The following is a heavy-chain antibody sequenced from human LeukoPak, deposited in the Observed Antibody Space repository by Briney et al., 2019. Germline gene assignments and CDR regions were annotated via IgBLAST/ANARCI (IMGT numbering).Heavy chain of an antibody. V-gene: IGHV4-30-2*01. CDR3: ARGGGFCSSTSCQEWFDP. CDR2: IYHSGST. D-gene: IGHD2-2*01. CDR1: GGSISSGGYS. Sequence: PSETLSLTSAVSGGSISSGGYSWSWIRQPPGKGLEWIGYIYHSGSTYYNPSLKRRVTISVDRSKNQFSLKLSSVTAADTAVYYCARGGGFCSSTSCQEWFDPWGQGTLVTVSS. J-gene: IGHJ5*02.